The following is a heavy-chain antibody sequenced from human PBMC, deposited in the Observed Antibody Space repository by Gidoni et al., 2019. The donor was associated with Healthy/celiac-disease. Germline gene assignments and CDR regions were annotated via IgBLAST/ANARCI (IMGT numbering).Heavy chain of an antibody. CDR3: ARHWGGIAARQDDY. V-gene: IGHV4-39*01. J-gene: IGHJ4*02. D-gene: IGHD6-6*01. CDR2: IYYSGST. Sequence: QLQLQESGPGLVKPSETLSLTCTVSGGSISSSSYYWGWIRQPPGKGLEWIGSIYYSGSTYYNPSLKSRVTISVDTSKNQFSLKLSSVTAADTAVYYCARHWGGIAARQDDYWGQGTLVTVSS. CDR1: GGSISSSSYY.